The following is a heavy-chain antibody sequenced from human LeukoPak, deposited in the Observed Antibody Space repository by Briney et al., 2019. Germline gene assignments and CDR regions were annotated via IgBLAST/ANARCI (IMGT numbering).Heavy chain of an antibody. CDR2: IYWDDDK. V-gene: IGHV2-5*02. Sequence: SGPTLVKPTQTFTLTCTFSGFSLSTSGVGVDWIRQPPGKALEWLALIYWDDDKRYSPSLKSRLTITKDTSKNQVVLTMTNMDPVDTATYYCAHEDTAHPFDYWGQGTLVTVSS. D-gene: IGHD5-18*01. CDR1: GFSLSTSGVG. J-gene: IGHJ4*02. CDR3: AHEDTAHPFDY.